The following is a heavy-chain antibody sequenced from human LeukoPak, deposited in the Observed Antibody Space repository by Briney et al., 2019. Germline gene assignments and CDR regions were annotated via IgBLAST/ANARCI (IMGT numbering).Heavy chain of an antibody. CDR2: IIPIFGTA. CDR1: GGTFSSYA. CDR3: ARGNSSSWYPPFDY. V-gene: IGHV1-69*05. J-gene: IGHJ4*02. D-gene: IGHD6-13*01. Sequence: GASVKVSCKASGGTFSSYAISWVRQAPGQGLEWMGGIIPIFGTANYAQKFQGRVTITTDESTSTAYMELSSLRSEGTAVYYCARGNSSSWYPPFDYWGQGTLVTVSS.